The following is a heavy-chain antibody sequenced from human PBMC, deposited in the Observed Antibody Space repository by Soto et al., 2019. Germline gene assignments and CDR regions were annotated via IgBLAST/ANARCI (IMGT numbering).Heavy chain of an antibody. Sequence: EVQVVESGGGLVQPGGSLRLSCAGSGFTFSDYWMSWARQAPGKGLEWVANIKYDGSEEYYVDSVRGRFTISRDNAMNSLHLQMNSLRADDTAVYYCARFAIGKSASTWGQGTLVTVSS. V-gene: IGHV3-7*05. CDR2: IKYDGSEE. CDR1: GFTFSDYW. J-gene: IGHJ5*02. CDR3: ARFAIGKSAST.